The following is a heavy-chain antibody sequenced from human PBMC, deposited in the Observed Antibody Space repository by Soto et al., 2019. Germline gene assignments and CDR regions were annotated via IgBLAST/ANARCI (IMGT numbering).Heavy chain of an antibody. CDR3: AGDGDRGENYECYGIDV. V-gene: IGHV1-18*01. CDR1: GYTFTSYG. CDR2: ISAYNGKT. J-gene: IGHJ6*02. Sequence: QVQLVQSGAEVKKPGASVKVSCKASGYTFTSYGIRWVRQAPGQGREWMGWISAYNGKTNYAEKLQGRVTMHTDKTTSRDYMDLRRLRSDDTAGYECAGDGDRGENYECYGIDVWGQGTTVTVSS. D-gene: IGHD2-21*02.